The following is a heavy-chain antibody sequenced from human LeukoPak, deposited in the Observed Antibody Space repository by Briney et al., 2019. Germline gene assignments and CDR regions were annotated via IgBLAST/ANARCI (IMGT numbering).Heavy chain of an antibody. J-gene: IGHJ4*02. CDR1: GGTFSSYA. V-gene: IGHV1-69*01. Sequence: SVKVSCKASGGTFSSYAISWVRQAPGQGLEWMGGIIPIFGTANYAQKFQGRVTITADESTSTAYMELSSLRSGDTAVYYCAYYGSGSYYSPFDYWGQGTLVTVSS. CDR3: AYYGSGSYYSPFDY. CDR2: IIPIFGTA. D-gene: IGHD3-10*01.